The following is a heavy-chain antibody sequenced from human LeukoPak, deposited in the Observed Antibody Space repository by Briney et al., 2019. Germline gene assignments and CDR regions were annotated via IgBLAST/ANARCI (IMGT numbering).Heavy chain of an antibody. D-gene: IGHD2-2*01. J-gene: IGHJ6*02. CDR2: IIPIVGPA. Sequence: SVKVSCKASGGTFISYAISWVRQAPGQGLEWMGGIIPIVGPANYAQKFQGRVTITADESTSTAYMELSSLRSEDTAVYYCASRPFPEVVVVPAAISAYYYGMDVWGQGTTVTVSS. CDR3: ASRPFPEVVVVPAAISAYYYGMDV. V-gene: IGHV1-69*13. CDR1: GGTFISYA.